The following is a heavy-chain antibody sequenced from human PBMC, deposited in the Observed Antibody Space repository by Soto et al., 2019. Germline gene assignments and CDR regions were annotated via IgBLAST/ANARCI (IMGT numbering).Heavy chain of an antibody. D-gene: IGHD2-15*01. CDR2: ISADGTNK. J-gene: IGHJ4*02. Sequence: GGSLRLSCSASGFTFSTFAVHWVRQAPGKGLEWVAVISADGTNKYYADSVKGRFTISRDNSKNTLFLQMDSLRTEDTAMYYCARAPTPRFDYWGQGTLVTVSS. CDR1: GFTFSTFA. V-gene: IGHV3-30-3*01. CDR3: ARAPTPRFDY.